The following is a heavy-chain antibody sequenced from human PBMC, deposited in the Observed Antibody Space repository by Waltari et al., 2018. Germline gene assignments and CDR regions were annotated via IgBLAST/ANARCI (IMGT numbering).Heavy chain of an antibody. V-gene: IGHV4-39*01. CDR2: MSYSGAT. CDR3: ATYIGASVGTAAFDV. Sequence: QLQLQEAGPGRVKPSETLSHTCRHSGDTIAHDRHYWGWIRQPPGQGLEWIGTMSYSGATYSSPSLKSRVTISRDTSKNQLSLKLGSVTAADTAIYYCATYIGASVGTAAFDVWGQGTMVSVSS. CDR1: GDTIAHDRHY. J-gene: IGHJ3*01. D-gene: IGHD1-1*01.